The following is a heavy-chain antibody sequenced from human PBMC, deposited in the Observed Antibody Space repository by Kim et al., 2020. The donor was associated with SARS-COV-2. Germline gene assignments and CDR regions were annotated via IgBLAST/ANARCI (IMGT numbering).Heavy chain of an antibody. CDR1: GGSFSGYY. Sequence: SETLSLTCAAYGGSFSGYYWSWIRQPPGKGLEWIGEINHSGSTNYNPSLKSRVTISVDTSKNQFSLKLSSVTAADTAVYYCARSRSWYSSSSGFDYWGQGTLVTVSS. J-gene: IGHJ4*02. CDR3: ARSRSWYSSSSGFDY. D-gene: IGHD6-6*01. CDR2: INHSGST. V-gene: IGHV4-34*01.